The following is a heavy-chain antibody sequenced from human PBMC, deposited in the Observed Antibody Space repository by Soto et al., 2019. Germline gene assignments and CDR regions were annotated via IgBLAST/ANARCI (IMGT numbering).Heavy chain of an antibody. CDR3: TRYLPSHDY. J-gene: IGHJ4*02. CDR2: IRPYNGNT. CDR1: GYTFTSYG. V-gene: IGHV1-18*01. Sequence: QVQLVQSGAEVKKPGASVKVSCKASGYTFTSYGISWVRQAPGQGLEWMGWIRPYNGNTNYAQKLQGRVTMTTDTSTSTAHMELRSLRSHTTAVYDCTRYLPSHDYWGQGTLVTVSS.